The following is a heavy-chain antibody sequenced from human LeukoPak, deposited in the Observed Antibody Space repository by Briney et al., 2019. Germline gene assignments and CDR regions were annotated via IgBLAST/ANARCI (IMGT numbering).Heavy chain of an antibody. V-gene: IGHV1-2*02. D-gene: IGHD3-3*01. CDR3: AREEGITIFGVVSTRDKNWFDP. CDR2: INPNSGGT. J-gene: IGHJ5*02. Sequence: GASVKVSCKASGYTFTDYYMHWVRQAPGQGLEWMGWINPNSGGTNYAQKFQGRVTMTRDTSISTAYMELSRLRSDDTAVYYCAREEGITIFGVVSTRDKNWFDPWAREPWSPSPQ. CDR1: GYTFTDYY.